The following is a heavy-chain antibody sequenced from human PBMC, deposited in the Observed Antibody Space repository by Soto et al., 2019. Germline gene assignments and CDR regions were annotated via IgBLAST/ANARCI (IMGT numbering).Heavy chain of an antibody. CDR3: VRVVAIPGYRDN. J-gene: IGHJ4*02. D-gene: IGHD5-12*01. Sequence: QVQLVQSGAEVRQPASSVKVSCKTSGGTFSSYAISWVRQAPGQGLEWMGGIVPIFDTSTYAQKFQGRVTITADESTSTVYMELSSLRYDDTAVYYWVRVVAIPGYRDNWGQVTLGTVSS. CDR1: GGTFSSYA. V-gene: IGHV1-69*12. CDR2: IVPIFDTS.